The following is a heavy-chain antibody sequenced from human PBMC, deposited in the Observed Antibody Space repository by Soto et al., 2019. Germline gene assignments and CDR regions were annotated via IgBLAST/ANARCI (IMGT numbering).Heavy chain of an antibody. V-gene: IGHV3-30-3*01. CDR3: ARVSASSGYDFDY. CDR2: ISYDGSNK. Sequence: QVQLLESGGGVVQPGRSLRLSCAASGCTFSSYAMHWVRQAPGKGLEWVAVISYDGSNKYYADSVKGRFTISRDNSKNTLYLQMNSLRAEDTAVYYCARVSASSGYDFDYWGQGTLVTVSS. D-gene: IGHD3-22*01. J-gene: IGHJ4*02. CDR1: GCTFSSYA.